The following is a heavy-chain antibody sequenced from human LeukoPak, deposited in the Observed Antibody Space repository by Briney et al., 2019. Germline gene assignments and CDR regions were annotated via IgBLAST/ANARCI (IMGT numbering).Heavy chain of an antibody. J-gene: IGHJ4*02. D-gene: IGHD6-13*01. CDR2: ISSSGSTI. V-gene: IGHV3-48*03. CDR1: GFTFSSYE. CDR3: ARVLAAAADDY. Sequence: GGSLRLSCAASGFTFSSYEMNWVRQAPGKGLEWVSYISSSGSTIYYADSVKGRFTISRDNAKNSLYLQMNSLRAEDTAVYYCARVLAAAADDYWGQGTLVTVSS.